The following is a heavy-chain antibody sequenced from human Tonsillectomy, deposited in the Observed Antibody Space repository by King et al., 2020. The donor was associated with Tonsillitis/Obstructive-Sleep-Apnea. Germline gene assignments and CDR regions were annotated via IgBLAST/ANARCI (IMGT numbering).Heavy chain of an antibody. Sequence: VQLVESGAEVKKPGASVKVSCKASGYTFTGYYMHWVRQAPGQALEWMGRINPNSGGTNYAQKFQGRVTMTRDTSISTAYMELSRLRSDDTAVYYCARGGQPITLTDYYYYYMDVWGKGTTVTVSS. CDR3: ARGGQPITLTDYYYYYMDV. V-gene: IGHV1-2*06. CDR1: GYTFTGYY. CDR2: INPNSGGT. J-gene: IGHJ6*03. D-gene: IGHD3-22*01.